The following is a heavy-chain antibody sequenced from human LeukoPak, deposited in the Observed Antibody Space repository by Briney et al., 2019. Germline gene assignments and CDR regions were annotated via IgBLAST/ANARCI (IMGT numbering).Heavy chain of an antibody. CDR1: GFTFSSYE. Sequence: GGSLRLSCIASGFTFSSYEMDWVRRAPGKGLEWVSYIGSSGGSRYYADSVKGRFTISGDKSKNTMYLQMDSLRPEDTAVYYCARGPGPIVGAKNAFDIWGQGTMVTVSS. D-gene: IGHD1-26*01. CDR2: IGSSGGSR. CDR3: ARGPGPIVGAKNAFDI. J-gene: IGHJ3*02. V-gene: IGHV3-48*03.